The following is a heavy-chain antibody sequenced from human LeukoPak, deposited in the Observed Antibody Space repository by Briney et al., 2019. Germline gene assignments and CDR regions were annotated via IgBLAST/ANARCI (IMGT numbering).Heavy chain of an antibody. D-gene: IGHD2-21*01. V-gene: IGHV4-34*01. Sequence: SETLSLTCAVYGGSFSGYYWSWIRQPPGKGLEWIGEINHSGSTNYNPSLKSRVAISVDTSKNQFSLKLSSVTAADTAVYYCASGIVVADYWGQGTLVTVSS. CDR3: ASGIVVADY. CDR1: GGSFSGYY. CDR2: INHSGST. J-gene: IGHJ4*02.